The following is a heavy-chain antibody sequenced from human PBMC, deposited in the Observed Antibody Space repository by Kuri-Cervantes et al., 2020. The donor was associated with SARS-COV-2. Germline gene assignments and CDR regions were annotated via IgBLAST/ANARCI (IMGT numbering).Heavy chain of an antibody. J-gene: IGHJ5*02. V-gene: IGHV1-69*13. D-gene: IGHD1-1*01. CDR2: IIPIFGTA. Sequence: SVKVSCKASGGAFSSYTISWVRQAPGQGLEWMGGIIPIFGTANYAQKFQGRVTITADESTSTAYMELSSLRSEDTAVYYCARPNWNQWLGYNWFDPWGQGTLVTVSS. CDR1: GGAFSSYT. CDR3: ARPNWNQWLGYNWFDP.